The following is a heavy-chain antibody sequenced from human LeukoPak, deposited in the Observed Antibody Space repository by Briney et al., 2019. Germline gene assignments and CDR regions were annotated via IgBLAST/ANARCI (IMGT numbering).Heavy chain of an antibody. Sequence: ASVTVSCKASGYTFTGYYMHWVRQAPGQGLEWMGWINPNSGGTNYAQKFQGRVTMTRDTSISTAYMELSRLRSDDTAVYYCARGNEYYDFWSGYHYFDYWGQGTLVTVSS. J-gene: IGHJ4*02. CDR2: INPNSGGT. D-gene: IGHD3-3*01. CDR3: ARGNEYYDFWSGYHYFDY. V-gene: IGHV1-2*02. CDR1: GYTFTGYY.